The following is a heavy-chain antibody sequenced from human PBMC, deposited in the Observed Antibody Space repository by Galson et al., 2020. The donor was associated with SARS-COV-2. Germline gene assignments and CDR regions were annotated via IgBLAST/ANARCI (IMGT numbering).Heavy chain of an antibody. CDR2: IYHSGNT. J-gene: IGHJ4*02. CDR3: ARGNEFRPYSAFNN. V-gene: IGHV4-38-2*01. D-gene: IGHD1-26*01. Sequence: SETLSLTCAVSGYSISSGYHWGWIRPPPGKGLACIGSIYHSGNTYYNPSLESRVTISVDTSKNQFSLKLRSVTAADTAVYYCARGNEFRPYSAFNNWGQGTLGTVSS. CDR1: GYSISSGYH.